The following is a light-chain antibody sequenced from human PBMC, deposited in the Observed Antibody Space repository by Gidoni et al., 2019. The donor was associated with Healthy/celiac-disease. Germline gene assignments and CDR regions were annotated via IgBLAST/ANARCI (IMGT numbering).Light chain of an antibody. CDR3: QQSYSTPPIT. V-gene: IGKV1-39*01. CDR1: QSTSSY. Sequence: DIQMTQSPSSLSASVGDRVTITCRASQSTSSYLNWYQQQPGKAPKFLIYAASSLQSGVPSRFSGSGSGTDFTLTISSLQPEDFATYYCQQSYSTPPITFXQXTRLEIK. J-gene: IGKJ5*01. CDR2: AAS.